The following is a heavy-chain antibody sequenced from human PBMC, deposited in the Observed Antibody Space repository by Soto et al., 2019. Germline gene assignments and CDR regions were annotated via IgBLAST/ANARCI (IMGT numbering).Heavy chain of an antibody. V-gene: IGHV4-59*01. CDR2: IYYSGST. J-gene: IGHJ4*02. Sequence: SETLSLTCTVSGVSISGYYWSWIRQPPGKGLEWIGYIYYSGSTNYNPSLKSRVTISVDTSENQFSLKLNSVTAADTAVYYCARDLAATRWGQGTLVTVSS. CDR3: ARDLAATR. D-gene: IGHD2-15*01. CDR1: GVSISGYY.